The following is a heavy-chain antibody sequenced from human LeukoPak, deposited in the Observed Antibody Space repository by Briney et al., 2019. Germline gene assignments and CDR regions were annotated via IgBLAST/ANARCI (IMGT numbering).Heavy chain of an antibody. Sequence: ASVKVSCKTSGYTFTGYYMIWVRQAPGQGLEWMGWINPNSGATNYAQKFQGRVTMTRDTSISTAYMELSRLISDDTAVYHCARVALNTVTEHLFDPWGQGTLVTVSS. CDR2: INPNSGAT. V-gene: IGHV1-2*02. CDR3: ARVALNTVTEHLFDP. CDR1: GYTFTGYY. J-gene: IGHJ5*01. D-gene: IGHD4-17*01.